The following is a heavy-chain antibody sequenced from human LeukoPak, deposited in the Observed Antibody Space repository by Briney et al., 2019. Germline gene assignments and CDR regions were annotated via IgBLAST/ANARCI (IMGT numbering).Heavy chain of an antibody. Sequence: GGSLRLSCAASGFTFYDYAMHWVRHVPGKGLEWGSGISWNSGSIGYADSVKGRFTISRDNAKNSLYLQMNSLRAEDTALYYCAKARPYDSSGSDFDYRGQGTLVTVSS. V-gene: IGHV3-9*01. CDR3: AKARPYDSSGSDFDY. D-gene: IGHD3-22*01. CDR1: GFTFYDYA. CDR2: ISWNSGSI. J-gene: IGHJ4*02.